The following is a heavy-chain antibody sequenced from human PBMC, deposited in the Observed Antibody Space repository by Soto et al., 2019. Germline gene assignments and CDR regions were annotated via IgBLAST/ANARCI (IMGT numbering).Heavy chain of an antibody. Sequence: QVQLVQSGAEVKKPGSSVNVSCEASGGTFSSYAISWVRQAPGQGLEWMGGIIPIFGTANYAQKFQGRVTITADESTSTAYMELSSLRSEDTAVYYCASRVPAVAGDWYFDLWGRGTLVTVSS. J-gene: IGHJ2*01. V-gene: IGHV1-69*01. CDR2: IIPIFGTA. CDR1: GGTFSSYA. CDR3: ASRVPAVAGDWYFDL. D-gene: IGHD6-19*01.